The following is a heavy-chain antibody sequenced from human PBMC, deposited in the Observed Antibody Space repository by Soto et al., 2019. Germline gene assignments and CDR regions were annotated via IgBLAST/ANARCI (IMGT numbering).Heavy chain of an antibody. J-gene: IGHJ4*02. V-gene: IGHV1-46*01. Sequence: ASVKVSFKASGYTFTIYYMHWGLHSPGQGLEWMGIINPSGGSTSYAQKFQGRVTMTRDTSTSTVYMELSSLRSEDTAVYYCARDGGSGSYDSLGYWGKGTMVTVSS. CDR1: GYTFTIYY. CDR3: ARDGGSGSYDSLGY. D-gene: IGHD3-10*01. CDR2: INPSGGST.